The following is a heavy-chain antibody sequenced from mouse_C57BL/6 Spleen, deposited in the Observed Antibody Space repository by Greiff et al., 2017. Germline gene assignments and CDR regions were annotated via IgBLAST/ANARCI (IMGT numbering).Heavy chain of an antibody. CDR3: ARSSTYFDV. V-gene: IGHV1-63*01. Sequence: VKLMESGAELVRPGTSVKMSCKASGYTFTNYWIGWAKQRPGHGLEWIGDIYPGGGYTNYNEKFKGKATLTADKSSSTAYMQFSSLTSEDSAIYYCARSSTYFDVWGTGTTVTVSS. CDR1: GYTFTNYW. J-gene: IGHJ1*03. CDR2: IYPGGGYT.